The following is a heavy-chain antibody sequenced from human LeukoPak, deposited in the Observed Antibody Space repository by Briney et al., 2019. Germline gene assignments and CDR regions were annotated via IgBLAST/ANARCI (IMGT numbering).Heavy chain of an antibody. Sequence: GGSVRLSCAASGFTFSGYSMNWVRQAPGKGLEWVSSISSSSSYIYYADSMKGRFTVSRDNARNSVYLQMNSLRAEDTAVYYCAKNLRFEGNYYYYMDVWGKGTTVTVSS. D-gene: IGHD3-16*01. V-gene: IGHV3-21*04. CDR1: GFTFSGYS. CDR3: AKNLRFEGNYYYYMDV. CDR2: ISSSSSYI. J-gene: IGHJ6*03.